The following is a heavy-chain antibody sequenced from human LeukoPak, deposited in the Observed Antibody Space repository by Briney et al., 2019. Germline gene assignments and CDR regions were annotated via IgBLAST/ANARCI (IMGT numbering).Heavy chain of an antibody. CDR1: GFTFSSYG. CDR2: IWYDGSNK. Sequence: PGRSLRLSCAASGFTFSSYGMHWVRQAPGKGLEWVAVIWYDGSNKYYADSVKSRFTISRDNSKNTLYLQMNSLRAEDTAVYYCARDEGAAGHDYWGQGTLVTVSS. D-gene: IGHD6-13*01. V-gene: IGHV3-33*01. J-gene: IGHJ4*02. CDR3: ARDEGAAGHDY.